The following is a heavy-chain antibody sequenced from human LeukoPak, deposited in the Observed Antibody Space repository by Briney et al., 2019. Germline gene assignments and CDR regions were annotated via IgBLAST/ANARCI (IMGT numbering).Heavy chain of an antibody. V-gene: IGHV3-23*01. CDR1: GFTFSSYV. D-gene: IGHD4-11*01. Sequence: GGSLRLSCAASGFTFSSYVMSWGRQAPGKGLEWVSTINKNGGETYYADSVKGRFTISRDNSRNTLYLQMNSLRAEDTAVYYCSTLTSRGLSDSWGQGTLVTVSS. J-gene: IGHJ4*02. CDR2: INKNGGET. CDR3: STLTSRGLSDS.